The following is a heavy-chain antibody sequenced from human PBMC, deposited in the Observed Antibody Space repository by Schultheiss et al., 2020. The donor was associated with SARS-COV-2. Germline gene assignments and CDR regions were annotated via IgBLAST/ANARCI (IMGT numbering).Heavy chain of an antibody. CDR2: IRSKANSYAT. CDR1: GFTFSGSA. D-gene: IGHD6-13*01. Sequence: GGSLRLSCAASGFTFSGSAMHWVRQASGKGLEWVGRIRSKANSYATAYAASVKGRFTISRDDSKNTAYLQMNSLKTEDTAVYYCTMGIAAAPPVWWGQGTLVTVSS. CDR3: TMGIAAAPPVW. V-gene: IGHV3-73*01. J-gene: IGHJ4*02.